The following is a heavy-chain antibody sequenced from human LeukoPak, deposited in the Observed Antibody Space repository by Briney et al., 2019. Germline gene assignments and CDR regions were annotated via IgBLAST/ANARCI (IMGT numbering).Heavy chain of an antibody. CDR1: GFTFDDYA. V-gene: IGHV3-43*02. D-gene: IGHD3-10*01. CDR3: AKDRVAMVRGVSFSFDC. CDR2: ISGDGGST. Sequence: GGSLRLSCAASGFTFDDYAMHWVRQAPGKGLEWVSLISGDGGSTYYADSVKGRFTISRDNSKNSLFLQMNSLRTEDIALYYCAKDRVAMVRGVSFSFDCWGQGTLVPVSS. J-gene: IGHJ4*02.